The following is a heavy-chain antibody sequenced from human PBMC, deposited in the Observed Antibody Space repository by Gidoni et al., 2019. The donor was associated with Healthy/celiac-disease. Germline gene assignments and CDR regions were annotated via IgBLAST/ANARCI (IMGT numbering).Heavy chain of an antibody. CDR1: GFPFSSYA. CDR2: ISGSGGST. V-gene: IGHV3-23*04. D-gene: IGHD3-3*01. Sequence: EVQLVESGGGLVQPGGSLRLSCAASGFPFSSYAMRWVRQAPGKGLEWVSAISGSGGSTYYADSVKGRFTISRDNSKNTLYLQMNSLRAEDTAVYYCAKFLSLGEYYDFWSGYYTDYYYGMDVWGQGTTVTVSS. CDR3: AKFLSLGEYYDFWSGYYTDYYYGMDV. J-gene: IGHJ6*02.